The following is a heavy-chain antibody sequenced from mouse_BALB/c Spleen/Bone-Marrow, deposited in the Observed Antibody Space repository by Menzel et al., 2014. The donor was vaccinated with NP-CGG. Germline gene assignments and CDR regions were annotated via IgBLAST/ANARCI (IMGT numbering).Heavy chain of an antibody. CDR3: ARSYDGFPYAMNY. J-gene: IGHJ4*01. D-gene: IGHD2-3*01. CDR2: FDPFNDGT. V-gene: IGHV1S135*01. CDR1: GYLFTSYY. Sequence: EVQLQQSGPELMKPGASVKISCKASGYLFTSYYMHWVKQSHGESLVWIGYFDPFNDGTSYNQKFKGKATLTVDKSSSTAYMHLSSLTSEDSAVYFCARSYDGFPYAMNYWGQGTSVTVSS.